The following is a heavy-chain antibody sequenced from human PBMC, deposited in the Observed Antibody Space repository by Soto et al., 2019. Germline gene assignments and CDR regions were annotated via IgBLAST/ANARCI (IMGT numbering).Heavy chain of an antibody. CDR3: ATQTANFYGSGSYYIPFDY. D-gene: IGHD3-10*01. Sequence: SETLSLTCTVSGGSISSYYWTWIRQPPGKGLEWIGNIYYSGSTTYNPSLKSRVTISVDTSKNQFSLRLSSVTAADTAVYYCATQTANFYGSGSYYIPFDYWGQGTLVTVSS. CDR1: GGSISSYY. CDR2: IYYSGST. V-gene: IGHV4-59*01. J-gene: IGHJ4*02.